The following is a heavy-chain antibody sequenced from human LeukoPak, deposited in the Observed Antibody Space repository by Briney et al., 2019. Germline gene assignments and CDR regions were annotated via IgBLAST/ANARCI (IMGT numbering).Heavy chain of an antibody. Sequence: PGGSLRLSCAASGFTFSSYAMSWVRQVPGKGLEWVSAISGIGGSTYYADSVKGRFTISRDNSKNTLYLQMNSLRAEDTAVYYCAKDHFPLEGYWGQGTLVTVSS. V-gene: IGHV3-23*01. CDR1: GFTFSSYA. J-gene: IGHJ4*02. CDR3: AKDHFPLEGY. D-gene: IGHD1-26*01. CDR2: ISGIGGST.